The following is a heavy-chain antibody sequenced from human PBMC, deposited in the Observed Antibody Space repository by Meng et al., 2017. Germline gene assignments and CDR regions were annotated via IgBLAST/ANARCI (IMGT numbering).Heavy chain of an antibody. V-gene: IGHV1-8*01. Sequence: QVQWVQFGAEGKKPGASGKVSCKASGYTFTSYDINWVRQATGQGLEWMGWMNPNSGNTGYAQKFQGRVTMTRNTSISTAYMELSSLRSEDTAVYYCARGPNRWTGFDYWGQGTLVTVSS. CDR3: ARGPNRWTGFDY. CDR2: MNPNSGNT. J-gene: IGHJ4*02. CDR1: GYTFTSYD. D-gene: IGHD3/OR15-3a*01.